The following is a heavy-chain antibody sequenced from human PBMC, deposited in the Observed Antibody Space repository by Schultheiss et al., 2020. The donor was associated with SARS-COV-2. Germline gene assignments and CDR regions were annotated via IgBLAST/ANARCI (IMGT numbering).Heavy chain of an antibody. Sequence: GGSLRLSCAASGFTFSSYAMSWVRQAPGKGLEYVSAISSNGGSTYYANSVKGRFTISRDNSKNTLYLQMGSLRAEDMAVYYCASSAGVYYYGMDVWGQGTTVTVSS. J-gene: IGHJ6*02. V-gene: IGHV3-64*01. CDR1: GFTFSSYA. CDR3: ASSAGVYYYGMDV. D-gene: IGHD3-10*01. CDR2: ISSNGGST.